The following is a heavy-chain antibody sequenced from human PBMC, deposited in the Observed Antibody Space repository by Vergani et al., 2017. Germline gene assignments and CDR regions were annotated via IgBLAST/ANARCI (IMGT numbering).Heavy chain of an antibody. D-gene: IGHD3-22*01. V-gene: IGHV1-46*03. J-gene: IGHJ6*02. Sequence: QVQLVESGAEVKKPGASVKVSCKASGYTFTSYYMHWVRQAPGQGLEWMGIINPSGGSTSYAQKFQGRVTMTRDTSTSTVYMELSSLRSEDTAVYYCARDLYYYDSSGRGGMDVWGQGTTVTVSS. CDR1: GYTFTSYY. CDR2: INPSGGST. CDR3: ARDLYYYDSSGRGGMDV.